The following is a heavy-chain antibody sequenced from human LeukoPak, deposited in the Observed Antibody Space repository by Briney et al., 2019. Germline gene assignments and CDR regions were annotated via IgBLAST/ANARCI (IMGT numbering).Heavy chain of an antibody. CDR2: ISAYNGNT. CDR3: ARGSVFYYSSGSLY. J-gene: IGHJ4*02. CDR1: GYNFSTYG. D-gene: IGHD3-10*01. Sequence: ASVQVSCKASGYNFSTYGMSWVRQAPGQGLEWMGWISAYNGNTNYAQKLQGRVTMTTDTSTGTAYMELRSLRSGDTAVYYCARGSVFYYSSGSLYWGQGTMVTVST. V-gene: IGHV1-18*01.